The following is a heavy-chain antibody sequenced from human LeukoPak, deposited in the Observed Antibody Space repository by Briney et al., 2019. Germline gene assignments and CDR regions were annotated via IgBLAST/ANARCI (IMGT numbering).Heavy chain of an antibody. V-gene: IGHV4-34*01. CDR1: GGSFSGYY. J-gene: IGHJ6*02. CDR2: INHSGST. CDR3: ARDYVVVVPAASSHYYYGMDV. D-gene: IGHD2-2*01. Sequence: SETLSLTCAVYGGSFSGYYWSWIRQPPGKGLEWIGEINHSGSTNYNPSLKSRVTISVDTSKNQFSLKLSSVTAADTAVYYCARDYVVVVPAASSHYYYGMDVWGQGTTVTVSS.